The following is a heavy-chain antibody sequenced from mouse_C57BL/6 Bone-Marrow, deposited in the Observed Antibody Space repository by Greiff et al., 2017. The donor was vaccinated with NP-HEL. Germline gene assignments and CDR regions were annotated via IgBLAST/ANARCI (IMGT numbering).Heavy chain of an antibody. CDR1: GFSLSTFGMG. V-gene: IGHV8-8*01. D-gene: IGHD1-1*01. Sequence: QVTLKESGPGILQPSQTLSLTCSFSGFSLSTFGMGVGWIRQPSGKGLEWLAHIWWDDDKYYNPALKRRLTISKDTSKNQVFLKIANVDTADTATYYCARMPPYYYGSSPFAYWGQGTLVTVSA. J-gene: IGHJ3*01. CDR3: ARMPPYYYGSSPFAY. CDR2: IWWDDDK.